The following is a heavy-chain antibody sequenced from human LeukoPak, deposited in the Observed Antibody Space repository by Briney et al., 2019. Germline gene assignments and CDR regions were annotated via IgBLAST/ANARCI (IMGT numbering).Heavy chain of an antibody. CDR3: ARAGKIMITMVRGALASNDGFDI. CDR1: GYTFTGYY. V-gene: IGHV1-2*02. CDR2: INPNSGGT. D-gene: IGHD3-10*01. Sequence: ASVKVSCKASGYTFTGYYIHWVRQAPGQGLEWMGRINPNSGGTKYAQKFQDRVTMTRDTSISTAYMELSRLRSGDTAVYYCARAGKIMITMVRGALASNDGFDIWGQGKMVTVSS. J-gene: IGHJ3*02.